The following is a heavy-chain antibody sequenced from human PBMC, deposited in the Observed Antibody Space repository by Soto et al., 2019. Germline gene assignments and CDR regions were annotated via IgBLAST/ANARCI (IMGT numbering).Heavy chain of an antibody. J-gene: IGHJ5*02. CDR1: GYTFTSYA. Sequence: ASVKVSCKASGYTFTSYAMHWVRQAPGQRLEWMGWINAGNGNTKYSQKFQGRVTITRDTSASTAYMELSSLRSEDTAVYYCARQGDRAAAGPYTWSDPWGQGTLVTVSS. CDR3: ARQGDRAAAGPYTWSDP. D-gene: IGHD6-13*01. V-gene: IGHV1-3*01. CDR2: INAGNGNT.